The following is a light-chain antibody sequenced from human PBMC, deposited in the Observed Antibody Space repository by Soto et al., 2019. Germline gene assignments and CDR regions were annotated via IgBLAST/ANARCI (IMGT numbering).Light chain of an antibody. CDR1: QSLLFGGYNY. CDR2: LGS. CDR3: LQALHFPFT. J-gene: IGKJ3*01. Sequence: DIVMTQSPLSLPVTPGEPASISCRSSQSLLFGGYNYLDWYIQKPGQSPQLLVYLGSNRASGVPDRFSDSGSATNFTLMISTVAADDVSVYYCLQALHFPFTVHPGTKVDIK. V-gene: IGKV2-28*01.